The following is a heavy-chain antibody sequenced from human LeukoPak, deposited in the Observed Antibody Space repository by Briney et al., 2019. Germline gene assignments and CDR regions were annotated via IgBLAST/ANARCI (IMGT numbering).Heavy chain of an antibody. CDR1: GYTFTSYA. D-gene: IGHD1-14*01. Sequence: VASVKVSCKASGYTFTSYAMHWVRQAPGQRLEWMGWINAGNGNTKYSQKFQGRVTITRDTSASTAYMELSSLRSEDTAVYYCARDLDRGAFDIWGQGTMVTVSS. V-gene: IGHV1-3*01. J-gene: IGHJ3*02. CDR3: ARDLDRGAFDI. CDR2: INAGNGNT.